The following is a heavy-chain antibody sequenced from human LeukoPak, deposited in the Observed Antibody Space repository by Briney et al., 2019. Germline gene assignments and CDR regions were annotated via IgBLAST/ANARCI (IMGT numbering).Heavy chain of an antibody. V-gene: IGHV4-38-2*01. CDR3: ARHSDDFWSGYCH. Sequence: PSETLSLTCAVSGYSISSGYYWGWIRQPPGKGLEWIGSIYHSGSTYHNPSLKSRVTISVDTSKNQFSLKLSSVTAADTAVYYCARHSDDFWSGYCHWGQGTLVTVSS. CDR1: GYSISSGYY. CDR2: IYHSGST. D-gene: IGHD3-3*01. J-gene: IGHJ4*02.